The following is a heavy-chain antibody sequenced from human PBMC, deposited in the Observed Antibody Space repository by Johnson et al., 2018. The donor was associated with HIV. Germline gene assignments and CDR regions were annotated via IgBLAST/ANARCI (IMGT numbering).Heavy chain of an antibody. D-gene: IGHD2-21*01. CDR3: VRDDGSDFEAFDI. J-gene: IGHJ3*02. Sequence: MHLVESGGGLVQPGGSLRVSCAASGFTFSSYAMSWVRQAPGKGLEWVSAISGSGGSTYYADSVKGRFTISRDNSKNTLYLQMNSLRAEDTAVYYCVRDDGSDFEAFDIWGLGTMVTVSS. CDR2: ISGSGGST. V-gene: IGHV3-23*04. CDR1: GFTFSSYA.